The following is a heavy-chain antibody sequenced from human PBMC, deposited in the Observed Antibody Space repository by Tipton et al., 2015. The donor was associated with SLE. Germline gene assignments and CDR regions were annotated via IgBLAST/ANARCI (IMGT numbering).Heavy chain of an antibody. V-gene: IGHV3-23*03. CDR2: VYNDGST. Sequence: SLRLSCAASGFNFNSYAMSWVRQAPGKGLEWVSVVYNDGSTHYADSVRGRFTISRDDSSNTLYLQMNSLRVEDTAIYYCARGRALGATFDYWGQGTLVTVSS. J-gene: IGHJ4*02. D-gene: IGHD1-26*01. CDR3: ARGRALGATFDY. CDR1: GFNFNSYA.